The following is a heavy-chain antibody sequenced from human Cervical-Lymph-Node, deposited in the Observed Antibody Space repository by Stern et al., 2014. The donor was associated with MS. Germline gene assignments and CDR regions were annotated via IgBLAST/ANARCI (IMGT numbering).Heavy chain of an antibody. Sequence: VQLVESGAEVTKPGASVKVSCKASGGTFSKFPSSWVRQAPGQGLEWMGGICPVFGTPTYAQEFRGSVTITADVTTSTVYMELSSLRSDDTAVYYCALSSETSDRWYSLGYDLWGQGTLVTVSS. CDR3: ALSSETSDRWYSLGYDL. D-gene: IGHD6-13*01. V-gene: IGHV1-69*01. CDR2: ICPVFGTP. J-gene: IGHJ5*02. CDR1: GGTFSKFP.